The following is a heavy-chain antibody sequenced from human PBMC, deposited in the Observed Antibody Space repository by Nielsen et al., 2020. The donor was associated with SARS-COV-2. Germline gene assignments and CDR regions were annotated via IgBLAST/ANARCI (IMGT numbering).Heavy chain of an antibody. J-gene: IGHJ5*02. Sequence: RQAPGKGLEWIGYIYYSGSTNYNPSLKSRVTISVDTSKNQFSLKLSSVTAADTAVYYCAGGFYDFWSGFYPPINWFDPWGQGTLVTVSS. D-gene: IGHD3-3*01. V-gene: IGHV4-59*12. CDR3: AGGFYDFWSGFYPPINWFDP. CDR2: IYYSGST.